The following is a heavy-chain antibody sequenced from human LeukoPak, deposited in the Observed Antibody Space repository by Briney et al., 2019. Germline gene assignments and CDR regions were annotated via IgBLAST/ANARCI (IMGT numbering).Heavy chain of an antibody. J-gene: IGHJ4*02. CDR2: IYYNGST. Sequence: PSETLSLTCTVSGGSISSYYWSWIRQPPGKGLEWIGYIYYNGSTNYNPPLKSRLTISVDTSKNQFSLKLSSVTAADTAMYYCARAGRAQNFDYWGQGTLVTVSS. V-gene: IGHV4-59*13. CDR1: GGSISSYY. CDR3: ARAGRAQNFDY.